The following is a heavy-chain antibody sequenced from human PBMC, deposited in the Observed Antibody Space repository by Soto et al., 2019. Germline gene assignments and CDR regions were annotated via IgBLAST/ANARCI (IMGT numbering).Heavy chain of an antibody. CDR1: GFTFDDYA. V-gene: IGHV3-9*01. J-gene: IGHJ4*02. D-gene: IGHD3-16*01. CDR3: AKDHYRALAYFDY. Sequence: EVQLVESGGGLVQPGRSLRLSCAASGFTFDDYAMHWVRQAPGKGLEWVSGISWNSGSIGYADSVKGRFTISRDNAKNALYLQMNSLRAADTALYYCAKDHYRALAYFDYWGQGTLVTVSS. CDR2: ISWNSGSI.